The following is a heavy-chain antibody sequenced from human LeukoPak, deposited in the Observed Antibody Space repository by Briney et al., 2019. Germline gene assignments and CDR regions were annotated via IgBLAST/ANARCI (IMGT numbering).Heavy chain of an antibody. V-gene: IGHV3-53*01. CDR2: IYSGGST. CDR3: ARASTTTAQFDY. CDR1: GFTVGNNY. Sequence: GGSLRLSCAASGFTVGNNYMSWVRQAPGKGLEWVSVIYSGGSTYYADSVKGRFTISRDNSKNTLYPHMNSLRAEDTAVYYCARASTTTAQFDYWGQGTLVTVSS. D-gene: IGHD4-11*01. J-gene: IGHJ4*02.